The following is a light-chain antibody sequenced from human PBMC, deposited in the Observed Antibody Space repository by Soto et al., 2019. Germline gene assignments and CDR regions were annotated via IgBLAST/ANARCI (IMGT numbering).Light chain of an antibody. V-gene: IGLV1-40*01. CDR3: QSYYGSLSSL. CDR1: SSNIGAGYD. J-gene: IGLJ3*02. Sequence: QSVLTQPPSVSGAPGQRVTISCTGSSSNIGAGYDVHWSQQLPGTDNKLLIDGNSNRPSGVPDRFSGSKSGASASLAITGLQAADEADYYCQSYYGSLSSLLGGGTK. CDR2: GNS.